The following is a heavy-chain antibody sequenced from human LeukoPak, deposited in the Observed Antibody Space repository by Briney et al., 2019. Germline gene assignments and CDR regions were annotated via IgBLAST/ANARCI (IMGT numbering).Heavy chain of an antibody. CDR2: IYTSGST. CDR3: ARESSYSSRRHYYYYYMDV. D-gene: IGHD6-13*01. J-gene: IGHJ6*03. CDR1: GGSISSGSYY. V-gene: IGHV4-61*02. Sequence: PSETLSLTCTVSGGSISSGSYYWRWIRQPAGKGLEWIGRIYTSGSTNYNPSLKSRVTISVDTSKNQFSLKLSSVTAADTAVYYCARESSYSSRRHYYYYYMDVWGKGTTVTISS.